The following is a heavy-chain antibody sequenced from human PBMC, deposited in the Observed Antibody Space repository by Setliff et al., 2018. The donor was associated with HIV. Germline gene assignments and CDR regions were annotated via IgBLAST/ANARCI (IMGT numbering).Heavy chain of an antibody. CDR2: GYYSGIT. D-gene: IGHD2-21*02. V-gene: IGHV4-59*08. CDR3: ARSSRGSLRDLGY. CDR1: GGSISNYY. Sequence: PSETLSLTCTVSGGSISNYYWSWIRQPPGKGLEWIGCGYYSGITHYDPSLKSRVSISVDASKNQFSLRLNSVTVADTAVYFCARSSRGSLRDLGYWGPGTLVTVSS. J-gene: IGHJ4*02.